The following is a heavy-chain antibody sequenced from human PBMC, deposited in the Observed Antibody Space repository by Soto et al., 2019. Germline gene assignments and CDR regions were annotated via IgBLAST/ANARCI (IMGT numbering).Heavy chain of an antibody. CDR1: GGSVSSYS. CDR2: IIYRGRP. V-gene: IGHV4-59*08. J-gene: IGHJ4*02. D-gene: IGHD4-4*01. Sequence: PSETLSLTCTVSGGSVSSYSWGWIRQPPGKGLEWFGYIIYRGRPKYTPSLKSRVTMSVDTSNNQFSLKVSSVTAADTAVYYCARHSNRNYGLYYFDLWGLGALVTVSS. CDR3: ARHSNRNYGLYYFDL.